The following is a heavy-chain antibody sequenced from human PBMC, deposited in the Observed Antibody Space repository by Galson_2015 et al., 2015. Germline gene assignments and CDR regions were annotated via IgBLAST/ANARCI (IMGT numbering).Heavy chain of an antibody. V-gene: IGHV3-33*08. Sequence: SLRLSCAASGFTFSSFAMHWVRQAPGKGLQWVAVIWYDGTNEAYAVSVKGRFTISRDNSNNIVYLQMNNLRVEDTALYYCFGDGSGWTDDDFDIWGQGTMVTVSS. D-gene: IGHD6-19*01. CDR1: GFTFSSFA. CDR2: IWYDGTNE. J-gene: IGHJ3*02. CDR3: FGDGSGWTDDDFDI.